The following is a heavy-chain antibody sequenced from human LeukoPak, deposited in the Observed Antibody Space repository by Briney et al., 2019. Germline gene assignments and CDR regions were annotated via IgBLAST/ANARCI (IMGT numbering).Heavy chain of an antibody. CDR2: VSESGNNA. J-gene: IGHJ4*02. V-gene: IGHV3-23*01. Sequence: PGGSLRLSCVASGFTFRNYGMCWVRQAPGNWLELVSVVSESGNNAYYADSVKGRFTISRDNSKNTLYLQMNSLRGEDTAVYYCAPDLRGAAWSLDYWGQGTLVTVSS. CDR3: APDLRGAAWSLDY. D-gene: IGHD3-3*01. CDR1: GFTFRNYG.